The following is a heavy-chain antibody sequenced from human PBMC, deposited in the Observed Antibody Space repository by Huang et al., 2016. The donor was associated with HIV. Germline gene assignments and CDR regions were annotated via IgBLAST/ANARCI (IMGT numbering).Heavy chain of an antibody. J-gene: IGHJ4*02. D-gene: IGHD3-22*01. CDR3: ASGYYRY. CDR2: ISYDGSNK. V-gene: IGHV3-30-3*01. CDR1: GFTFSSYA. Sequence: QVQLVESGGGVVQPGRSLRLSCAASGFTFSSYAMHWVRQDRGKGLEWVAVISYDGSNKYYADSVKGRFTISRDNSNNTLYLQMNSLRAEDTAVYYCASGYYRYWGQGTLVTVSS.